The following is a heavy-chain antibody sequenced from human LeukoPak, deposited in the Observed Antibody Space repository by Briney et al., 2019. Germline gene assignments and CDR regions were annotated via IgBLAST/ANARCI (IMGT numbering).Heavy chain of an antibody. V-gene: IGHV4-30-4*01. CDR1: GGSISSGDYY. J-gene: IGHJ4*02. CDR2: IYYSGST. D-gene: IGHD6-13*01. Sequence: SETLSLTCTVSGGSISSGDYYWSWIRQPPGKGLEWIGYIYYSGSTYYNPSLKSRVTISVDTSKNQFSLKLSSVTAADTAVYYCARDHDAAAVNCFDYWGQGTLVTVSS. CDR3: ARDHDAAAVNCFDY.